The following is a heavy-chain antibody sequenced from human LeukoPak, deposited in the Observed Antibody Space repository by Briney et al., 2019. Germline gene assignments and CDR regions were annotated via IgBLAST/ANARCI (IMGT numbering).Heavy chain of an antibody. Sequence: ASVKVSCKASGYTFTSYDINWVRQATGQGLEWMGWMNPNSGNTGYAQKFQGRVTMTRNTSISTAYMELSSLRSEDTAVYYCARALRYFDWLLFKSDYYYYYMDVWGKGTTVTISS. J-gene: IGHJ6*03. V-gene: IGHV1-8*01. D-gene: IGHD3-9*01. CDR2: MNPNSGNT. CDR1: GYTFTSYD. CDR3: ARALRYFDWLLFKSDYYYYYMDV.